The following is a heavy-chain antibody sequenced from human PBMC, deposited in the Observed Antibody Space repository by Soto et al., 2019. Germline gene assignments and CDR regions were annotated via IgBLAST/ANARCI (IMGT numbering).Heavy chain of an antibody. CDR3: ARRPIVAAADEDY. CDR2: IFHSGAT. CDR1: GVSIRGSNW. J-gene: IGHJ4*02. V-gene: IGHV4-4*02. Sequence: QVRLQESGPGLVKPSGTLSLTCAVSGVSIRGSNWWSWVRQAPGKGLEWIGEIFHSGATNYNPSLKSRLTISVDQSRNQFSLSLSSVSAADTAVYYCARRPIVAAADEDYWGQGTLVTVSS. D-gene: IGHD2-2*01.